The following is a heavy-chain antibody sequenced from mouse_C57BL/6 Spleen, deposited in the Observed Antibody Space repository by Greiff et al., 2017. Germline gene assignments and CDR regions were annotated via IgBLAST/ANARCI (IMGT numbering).Heavy chain of an antibody. CDR3: TRSVYAFAY. Sequence: QVQLKESGAELVRPGASVTLSCKASGYTFTDYEMHWVKQTPVHGLEWIGAIDPETGGTAYNQKFKGKAILTADQSSNTAYMELRSLTTEDSAVYYCTRSVYAFAYWVQGTLVTVSA. D-gene: IGHD2-3*01. V-gene: IGHV1-15*01. CDR1: GYTFTDYE. CDR2: IDPETGGT. J-gene: IGHJ3*01.